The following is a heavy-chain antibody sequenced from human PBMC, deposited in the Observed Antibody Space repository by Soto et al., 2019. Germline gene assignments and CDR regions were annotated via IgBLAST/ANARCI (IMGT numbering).Heavy chain of an antibody. V-gene: IGHV3-74*03. J-gene: IGHJ3*02. CDR2: INTDGGSS. CDR1: GFTFSGHW. CDR3: AREAGYCSRTSCCRRAFDT. D-gene: IGHD2-2*01. Sequence: EVQLVESGGDLVQPGGSLSLSCAASGFTFSGHWMHWVRQVPGKGLEWVSRINTDGGSSAYADSVKGRFAISRDNAKNTLYLQMNGLRAEDTAVYYCAREAGYCSRTSCCRRAFDTWGQGTTVTVSS.